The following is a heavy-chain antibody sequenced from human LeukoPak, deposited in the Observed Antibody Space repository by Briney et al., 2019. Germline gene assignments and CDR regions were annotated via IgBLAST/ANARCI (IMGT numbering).Heavy chain of an antibody. CDR3: ATTVDSAPALYYFDS. Sequence: ASVKVSCKASGGTFSSYAIGWVRQAPGQGLEWMGGIIPIFGTANYAQKFQGRVTITTDESTSTAYMELSSLRSEDTAVYYCATTVDSAPALYYFDSWGQGTLVTVSS. CDR2: IIPIFGTA. D-gene: IGHD4-11*01. J-gene: IGHJ4*02. V-gene: IGHV1-69*05. CDR1: GGTFSSYA.